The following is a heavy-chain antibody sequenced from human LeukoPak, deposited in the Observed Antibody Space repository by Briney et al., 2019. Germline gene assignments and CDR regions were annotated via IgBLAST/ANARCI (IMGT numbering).Heavy chain of an antibody. CDR1: GGSFSGYY. J-gene: IGHJ4*02. CDR3: ARGEVRRSRITMIVVVTPGFDY. Sequence: SETLSPTCAVYGGSFSGYYWSWIRQPPGKGLEWIGEINHSGSTNYNPPLKSRVTISVDTSKNQFSLKLSSVTAADTAVYYCARGEVRRSRITMIVVVTPGFDYWGQGTLVTVSS. CDR2: INHSGST. D-gene: IGHD3-22*01. V-gene: IGHV4-34*01.